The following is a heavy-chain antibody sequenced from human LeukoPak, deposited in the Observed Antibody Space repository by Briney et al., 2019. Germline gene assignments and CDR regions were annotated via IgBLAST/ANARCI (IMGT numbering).Heavy chain of an antibody. CDR2: INSDGSST. CDR1: GFTFSSYW. D-gene: IGHD3-3*01. Sequence: GGSLRLSCAASGFTFSSYWMHWVRQAPGRGLVWVSRINSDGSSTSYADSVKGRFTISRDNAKNTLYLQMNSLRAEDTAVYYCARSIYDFWSGYLFDYWGQGTLVTVSS. J-gene: IGHJ4*02. CDR3: ARSIYDFWSGYLFDY. V-gene: IGHV3-74*01.